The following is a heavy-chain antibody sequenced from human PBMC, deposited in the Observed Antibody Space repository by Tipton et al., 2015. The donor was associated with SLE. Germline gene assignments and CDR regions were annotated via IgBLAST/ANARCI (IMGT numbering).Heavy chain of an antibody. CDR2: ISSSSSYI. V-gene: IGHV3-21*01. Sequence: GSLRLSCAASGFTFSSYSMNWVRQAPGKGLEWVSSISSSSSYIYYADSVKGRFTISRDNAKNSLYLQMNSLRAEDTAVYYCARDMDTAMVGGLYWGQGTLVTVSS. CDR3: ARDMDTAMVGGLY. CDR1: GFTFSSYS. D-gene: IGHD5-18*01. J-gene: IGHJ4*02.